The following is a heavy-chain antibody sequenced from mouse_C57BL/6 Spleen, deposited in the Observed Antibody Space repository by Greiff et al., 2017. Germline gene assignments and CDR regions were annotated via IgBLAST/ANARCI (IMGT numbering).Heavy chain of an antibody. CDR3: ASPSTVVGMDY. D-gene: IGHD1-1*01. V-gene: IGHV1-26*01. CDR2: INPNNGGT. CDR1: GYTFTDYY. J-gene: IGHJ4*01. Sequence: EVQLQQSGPELVKPGASVKISCKASGYTFTDYYMNWVKQSHGKSLEWIGDINPNNGGTSYNQKFKGKATLTVDKSSSTAYMELRSLTSEDSAVYYCASPSTVVGMDYWGQGTSVTVSS.